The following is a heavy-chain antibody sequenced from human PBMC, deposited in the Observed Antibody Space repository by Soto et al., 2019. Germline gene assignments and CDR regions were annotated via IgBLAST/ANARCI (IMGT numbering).Heavy chain of an antibody. CDR2: ISWNSGSI. Sequence: GGSLRLSCAASGFTFDDYAMHWVRQAPGKGLEWVSGISWNSGSIGYADSVKGRFTISRDNAKNSLYLQMNSLRAEDTALYYCAKAPIAAAGTLYYFDYWGQGTLVTVS. CDR3: AKAPIAAAGTLYYFDY. V-gene: IGHV3-9*01. J-gene: IGHJ4*02. CDR1: GFTFDDYA. D-gene: IGHD6-13*01.